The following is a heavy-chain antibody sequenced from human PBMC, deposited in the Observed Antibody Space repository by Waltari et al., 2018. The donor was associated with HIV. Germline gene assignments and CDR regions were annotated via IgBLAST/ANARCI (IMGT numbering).Heavy chain of an antibody. CDR2: IYYSGST. J-gene: IGHJ4*02. Sequence: QLQLQESGPGLVKPSETLSLTCTVSGGSISSSSYYWGWIRQPPGKGLEWIGSIYYSGSTYYNPSLKSRVTISVDTSKNQFSLKLSSVTAADTAVYYCARCGKDDYEDYWGQGTLVTVSS. V-gene: IGHV4-39*07. CDR1: GGSISSSSYY. D-gene: IGHD4-17*01. CDR3: ARCGKDDYEDY.